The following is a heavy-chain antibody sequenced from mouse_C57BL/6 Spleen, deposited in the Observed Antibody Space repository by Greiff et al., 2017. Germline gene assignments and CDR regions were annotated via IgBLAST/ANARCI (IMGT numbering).Heavy chain of an antibody. Sequence: EVQVVESGPELVKPGASVKISCKASGYSFTDYNMNWVKQSNGKSLEWIGVINPNYGTTSYNQKFKGKATLTVDQSSSTAYMQLNSLTSEDSAVYYCARPHYYGSSPAWFAYWGQGTLVTVSA. CDR1: GYSFTDYN. V-gene: IGHV1-39*01. CDR2: INPNYGTT. D-gene: IGHD1-1*01. J-gene: IGHJ3*01. CDR3: ARPHYYGSSPAWFAY.